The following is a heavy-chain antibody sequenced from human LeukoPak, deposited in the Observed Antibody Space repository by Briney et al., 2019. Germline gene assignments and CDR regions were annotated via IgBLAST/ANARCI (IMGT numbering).Heavy chain of an antibody. CDR1: GYTPTELS. D-gene: IGHD2-15*01. V-gene: IGHV1-24*01. CDR2: FDPEDGET. CDR3: ATDLPLGVVAATPRTGY. Sequence: ASVKVSCKVSGYTPTELSMHWVRQAPGKGLEWMGGFDPEDGETIYAQKFQGRVTMTEDTSTDAAYMELSSLRSEDTAVYYCATDLPLGVVAATPRTGYWGQGTLVTVSS. J-gene: IGHJ4*02.